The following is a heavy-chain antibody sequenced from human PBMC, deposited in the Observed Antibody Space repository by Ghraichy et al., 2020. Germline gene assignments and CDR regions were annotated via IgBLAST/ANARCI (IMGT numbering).Heavy chain of an antibody. J-gene: IGHJ6*02. D-gene: IGHD2-15*01. Sequence: GSLRLSCAASGFTLSAYWMYWVRQVPGRGLVWVSGINNYGSDTTYADSVKGRFTISRDNAKNTLYLQMNSLRAEDTAVYYCAKGGYSHAMDVWGQGTTVTLSS. CDR1: GFTLSAYW. CDR3: AKGGYSHAMDV. CDR2: INNYGSDT. V-gene: IGHV3-74*03.